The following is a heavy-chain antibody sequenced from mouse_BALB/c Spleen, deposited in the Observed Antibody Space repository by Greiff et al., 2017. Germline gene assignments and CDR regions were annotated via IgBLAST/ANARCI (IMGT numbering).Heavy chain of an antibody. CDR3: ARHEGGFDY. CDR2: ISSGGSYT. CDR1: GFTFSSYG. J-gene: IGHJ2*01. Sequence: EVHLVESGGDLVKPGGSLKLSCAASGFTFSSYGMSWVRQTPDKRLEWVATISSGGSYTYYPDSVKGRFTISRDNAKNTLYLQMSSLKSEDTAMYYCARHEGGFDYWGQGTTLTVSS. V-gene: IGHV5-6*01.